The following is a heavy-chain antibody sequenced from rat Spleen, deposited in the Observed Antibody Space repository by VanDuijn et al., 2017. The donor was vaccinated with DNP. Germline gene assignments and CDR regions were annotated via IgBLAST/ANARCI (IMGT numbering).Heavy chain of an antibody. Sequence: QVHLKESGPGLVQPSQTLSLTCTVSGFSLTTHHVHWVRQPSGKGLEWMGIIGTGGSTEYNSALKSRLSITRDTSKNQIFLQMNSLQPEDTATYYCASTLVNYGTYGYYAMDAWGQGTSVTVSS. D-gene: IGHD1-3*01. J-gene: IGHJ4*01. CDR1: GFSLTTHH. CDR3: ASTLVNYGTYGYYAMDA. V-gene: IGHV2-30*01. CDR2: IGTGGST.